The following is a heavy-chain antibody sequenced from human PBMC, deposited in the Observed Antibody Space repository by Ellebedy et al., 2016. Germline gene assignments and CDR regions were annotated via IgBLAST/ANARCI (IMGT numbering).Heavy chain of an antibody. CDR3: ARNAITDLDY. J-gene: IGHJ4*02. V-gene: IGHV3-11*01. Sequence: GESLKISCAASGFTFSDDYMSWIRQAPGKGLEWISYISQSGSTVYYAASVKGRFTISRDNAKNSLYLQMNSLRAEDTAVYYCARNAITDLDYWGQGTLVTVSS. CDR1: GFTFSDDY. CDR2: ISQSGSTV. D-gene: IGHD3-10*01.